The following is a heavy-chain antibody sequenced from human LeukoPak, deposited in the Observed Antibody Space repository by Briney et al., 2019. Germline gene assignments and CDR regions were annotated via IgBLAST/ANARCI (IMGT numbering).Heavy chain of an antibody. Sequence: ASVKVSYKASGYTFTIYGISWVRQAPGQGLEGMGGISAYNCNTNYAQKLQGRVTITADTPTSTAYSELESLRSGDTPVYYCARWYYDRSGYSYFDYWGQGTLVTVSS. V-gene: IGHV1-18*01. J-gene: IGHJ4*02. CDR3: ARWYYDRSGYSYFDY. D-gene: IGHD3-22*01. CDR2: ISAYNCNT. CDR1: GYTFTIYG.